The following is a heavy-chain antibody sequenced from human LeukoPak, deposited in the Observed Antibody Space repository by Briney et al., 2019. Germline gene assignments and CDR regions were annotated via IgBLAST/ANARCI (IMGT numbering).Heavy chain of an antibody. CDR3: AREFVVVPAALMNWFDP. D-gene: IGHD2-2*01. Sequence: GGSPRLSCAASGFTFSSYAMYWVRQAPGKGLEWVSGIFGSGGSTHYADSVKGRFTISRDNSKNTLYLQMNSLRAEDTAVYYCAREFVVVPAALMNWFDPWGQGTLVTVSS. V-gene: IGHV3-23*01. CDR1: GFTFSSYA. CDR2: IFGSGGST. J-gene: IGHJ5*02.